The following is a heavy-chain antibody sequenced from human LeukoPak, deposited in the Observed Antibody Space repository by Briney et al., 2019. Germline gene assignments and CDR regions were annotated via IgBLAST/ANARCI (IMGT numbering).Heavy chain of an antibody. CDR1: GGSISRYY. J-gene: IGHJ3*02. CDR3: ASSYNWNDEPFDAFDI. Sequence: SETLFLTCTVPGGSISRYYWSWIRQPPGKGLEWIGYIYYSGSTNYNPSLKSRVTISVDTSKNQFSLKLSSVTAADTAVYYCASSYNWNDEPFDAFDIWGQGTMVTVSS. V-gene: IGHV4-59*01. CDR2: IYYSGST. D-gene: IGHD1-20*01.